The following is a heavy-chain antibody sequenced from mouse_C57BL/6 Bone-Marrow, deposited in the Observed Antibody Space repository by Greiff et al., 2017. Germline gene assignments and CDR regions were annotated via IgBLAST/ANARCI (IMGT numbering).Heavy chain of an antibody. CDR2: ISNGGGST. D-gene: IGHD1-1*01. J-gene: IGHJ4*01. Sequence: DVKLVESGGGLVQPGGSLKLSCAASGFTFSDYYMYWVRQTPEKRLEWVAYISNGGGSTYYPDTVKGRFTISRDNAKNTLYLQMSRLQSEDTAMYYCARRGTTVVAVDYWGQGTSVTVSS. CDR3: ARRGTTVVAVDY. CDR1: GFTFSDYY. V-gene: IGHV5-12*01.